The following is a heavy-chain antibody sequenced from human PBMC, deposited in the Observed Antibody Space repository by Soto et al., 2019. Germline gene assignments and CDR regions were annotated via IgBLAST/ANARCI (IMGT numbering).Heavy chain of an antibody. Sequence: QVQLVQSGAEVKKPGSSVKVSCKAFGGTFSSYAISWVRQAPGRGLEWMGGIIPVFGTTTYAQKLQDRVTITADNSAITAYMELTSLRPEDTAVYYCARDTYYDSGGYYSGNNWFDPWGQGTLVTVSS. V-gene: IGHV1-69*06. J-gene: IGHJ5*02. D-gene: IGHD3-22*01. CDR1: GGTFSSYA. CDR2: IIPVFGTT. CDR3: ARDTYYDSGGYYSGNNWFDP.